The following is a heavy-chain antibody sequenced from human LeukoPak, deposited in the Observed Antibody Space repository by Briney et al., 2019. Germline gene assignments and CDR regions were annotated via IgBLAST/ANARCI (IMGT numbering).Heavy chain of an antibody. D-gene: IGHD2-15*01. V-gene: IGHV3-11*01. CDR2: ISSSGSTI. Sequence: GGSLRLPCAASGFTFSDYYMSWIRQAPGKGLEWVSYISSSGSTIYYADSVKGRFTISRDNAKNSLYLQMSSLRAEDTAVYYCARRVEGVPPDYWGQGTLVTVSS. CDR1: GFTFSDYY. J-gene: IGHJ4*02. CDR3: ARRVEGVPPDY.